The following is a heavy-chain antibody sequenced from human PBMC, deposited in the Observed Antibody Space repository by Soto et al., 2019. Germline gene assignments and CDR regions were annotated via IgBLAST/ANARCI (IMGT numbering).Heavy chain of an antibody. Sequence: KVSCKASGGTFSSYAISWVRQAPGQGLEWMGGIIPIFGTANYAQKFQGRVTITADESTSTAYMGLSSLRSEDTAVYYCARDDNPAVVAATDYYYYYGMDVWGQGTTVTVSS. D-gene: IGHD2-15*01. CDR2: IIPIFGTA. J-gene: IGHJ6*02. CDR1: GGTFSSYA. CDR3: ARDDNPAVVAATDYYYYYGMDV. V-gene: IGHV1-69*01.